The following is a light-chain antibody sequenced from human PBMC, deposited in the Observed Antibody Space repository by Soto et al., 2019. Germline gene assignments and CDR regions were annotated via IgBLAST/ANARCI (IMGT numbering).Light chain of an antibody. CDR3: QKCKVAPFT. Sequence: DIQMTQSPSSLSASVGDRVTITCRASQGIDNHLAWYQQKPGKAPKLLIYAASTLQSGVPSRFTGSGSGTDFTLTISSLHPEDAATYYCQKCKVAPFTFGGGTKVEIK. CDR2: AAS. CDR1: QGIDNH. J-gene: IGKJ4*01. V-gene: IGKV1-27*01.